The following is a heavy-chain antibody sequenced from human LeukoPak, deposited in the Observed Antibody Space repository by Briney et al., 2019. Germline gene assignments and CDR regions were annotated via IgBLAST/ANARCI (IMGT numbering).Heavy chain of an antibody. CDR3: ARESGSILGPMDV. J-gene: IGHJ6*04. CDR2: INPNSGGT. D-gene: IGHD3-3*01. V-gene: IGHV1-2*04. Sequence: ASVKVSCKASGYTFTGYYMHWVRQAPGQGLEWMGWINPNSGGTNYAQKFQGWATMTRDTSISTAYMELSRLRSDDTAVYYCARESGSILGPMDVWGKGTTVTVSS. CDR1: GYTFTGYY.